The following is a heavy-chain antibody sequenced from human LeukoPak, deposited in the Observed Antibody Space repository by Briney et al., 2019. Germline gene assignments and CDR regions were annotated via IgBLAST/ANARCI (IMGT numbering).Heavy chain of an antibody. Sequence: KPSETLSLTCAVYGGSFSGYYWSWIRQPPGKGLEWIGEINHSGSTNYNPSLKSRVTISVDTSKNQFSLKLSSVTAADTAVYYCARGRGQWLVTYRYFDYWGQGTLVTVSS. CDR1: GGSFSGYY. CDR2: INHSGST. J-gene: IGHJ4*02. V-gene: IGHV4-34*01. CDR3: ARGRGQWLVTYRYFDY. D-gene: IGHD6-19*01.